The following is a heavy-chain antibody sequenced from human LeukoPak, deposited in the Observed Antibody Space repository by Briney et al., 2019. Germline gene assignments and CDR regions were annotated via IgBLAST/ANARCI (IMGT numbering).Heavy chain of an antibody. CDR3: AKDIRSGRSSELDY. D-gene: IGHD6-19*01. V-gene: IGHV3-9*01. CDR2: ISWNSGSI. CDR1: GFTFNTYS. J-gene: IGHJ4*02. Sequence: GGSLRLSCAASGFTFNTYSMNWVRQAPGKGLEWVSGISWNSGSIGYADSVKGRFTISRDNAKNSLYLQMNSLRAEDTALYYCAKDIRSGRSSELDYWGQGTLVTVSS.